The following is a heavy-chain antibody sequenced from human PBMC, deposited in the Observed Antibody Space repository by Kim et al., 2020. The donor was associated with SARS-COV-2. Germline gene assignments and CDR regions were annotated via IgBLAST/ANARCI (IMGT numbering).Heavy chain of an antibody. V-gene: IGHV1-24*01. CDR1: GYTLTELS. Sequence: ASVKVSCKVSGYTLTELSMHWVRQAPGKGLEWMGGFDPEDGETIYAQKFQGRVTMTEDTSTDTAYMELSSLRSEDTAVYYCSGSYSDYYYYGMDVWGQGTTVTVSS. J-gene: IGHJ6*02. D-gene: IGHD3-10*01. CDR2: FDPEDGET. CDR3: SGSYSDYYYYGMDV.